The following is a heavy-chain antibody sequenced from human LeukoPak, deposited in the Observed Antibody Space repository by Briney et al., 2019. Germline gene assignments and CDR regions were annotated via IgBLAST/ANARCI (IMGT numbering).Heavy chain of an antibody. CDR1: GFTFSDYY. Sequence: PGGSLRLSCAASGFTFSDYYMSWIRQAPGKGLEWVSAISGSGGSTYYADSVKGRFTISRDNSKNTLYLQMNSLRAEDTAVYYCAKGGDTVTTPILFDYWGQGTLVTVSS. J-gene: IGHJ4*02. CDR3: AKGGDTVTTPILFDY. V-gene: IGHV3-23*01. D-gene: IGHD4-17*01. CDR2: ISGSGGST.